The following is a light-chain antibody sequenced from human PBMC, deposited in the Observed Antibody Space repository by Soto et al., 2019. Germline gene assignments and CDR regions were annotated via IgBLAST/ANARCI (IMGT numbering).Light chain of an antibody. CDR2: SAS. V-gene: IGKV3-20*01. J-gene: IGKJ1*01. CDR1: QSVASSY. CDR3: HQFGSLPKT. Sequence: EVVLTQSPGTLSLSPGERVTLSCRASQSVASSYLAWYQQKPGRAPRLLFYSASSRATGIPDRFSGSGSGTDFTLTISSLEPEDFAVDYCHQFGSLPKTFGEGTNVE.